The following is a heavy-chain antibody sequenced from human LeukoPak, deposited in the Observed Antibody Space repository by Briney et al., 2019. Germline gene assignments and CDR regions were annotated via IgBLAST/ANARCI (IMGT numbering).Heavy chain of an antibody. CDR3: ATVTSSIFGVVTDTYYFDY. V-gene: IGHV1-69*13. CDR1: GGTFSSYA. CDR2: IVPIFGTT. Sequence: ASVKVSCKASGGTFSSYAISWVRQAPGQGLEWMGGIVPIFGTTNYAQKFQGGVTITADESTSTAYMELSSLRSEDTAVYYCATVTSSIFGVVTDTYYFDYWGQGTLVTVSS. J-gene: IGHJ4*02. D-gene: IGHD3-3*01.